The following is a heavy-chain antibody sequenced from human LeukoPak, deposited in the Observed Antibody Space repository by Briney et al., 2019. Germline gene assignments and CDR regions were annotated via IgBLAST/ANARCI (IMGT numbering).Heavy chain of an antibody. CDR2: INHSGST. Sequence: SETLSLTCDVYGGSFSGYYWSWIRQPPGKGLEWIGEINHSGSTNYNPSLKSRVTISVDTSKNQFSLKLSSVTAADTAVYYCARGLVAASPFDPWGQGTLVNVS. CDR1: GGSFSGYY. CDR3: ARGLVAASPFDP. J-gene: IGHJ5*02. V-gene: IGHV4-34*01. D-gene: IGHD3-9*01.